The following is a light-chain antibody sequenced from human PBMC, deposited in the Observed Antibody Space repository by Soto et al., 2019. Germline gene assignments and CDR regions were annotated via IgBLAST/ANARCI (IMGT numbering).Light chain of an antibody. J-gene: IGKJ1*01. Sequence: DINMAESPSSLSASVGDRVTITCRRSQKSSSWLAWYQQKPGKVPTLLIYAESTLQSRVPSRFSGSRSGTDFTLTIISLQPEDDATYYCQKHNSDPWTFGQGTKVDIK. CDR1: QKSSSW. V-gene: IGKV1-27*01. CDR2: AES. CDR3: QKHNSDPWT.